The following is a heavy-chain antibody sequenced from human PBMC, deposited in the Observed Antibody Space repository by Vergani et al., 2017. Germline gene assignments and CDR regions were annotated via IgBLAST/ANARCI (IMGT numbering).Heavy chain of an antibody. CDR3: ARQFWVSQGVGAFEA. CDR1: GYSISRGYY. D-gene: IGHD3-16*01. V-gene: IGHV4-38-2*02. Sequence: QVQLQESGPGLVKPSETLSLTCSVSGYSISRGYYWGWIRQPPGKGLEWIATVFHSGSAYYNPSLRGRVTISVETSKNQFSLRLTTLTAADTAVYYCARQFWVSQGVGAFEAWGRGTEVSVSS. J-gene: IGHJ3*01. CDR2: VFHSGSA.